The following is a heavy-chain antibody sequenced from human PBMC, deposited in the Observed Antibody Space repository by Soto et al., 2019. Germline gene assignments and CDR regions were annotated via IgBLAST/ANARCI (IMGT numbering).Heavy chain of an antibody. V-gene: IGHV1-69*15. CDR1: GGSFRREA. Sequence: QVQLVQSGAEVKKPGSSVKVSCKASGGSFRREAINWVRQAPGQGPEWMGNILPFFGTADYAQKFQGRVTVTAEVSMTTVYMELSSLSVEDTVVYSCARGHEFGGNSAAFDDGGQGTMVIVSS. D-gene: IGHD2-15*01. J-gene: IGHJ3*01. CDR3: ARGHEFGGNSAAFDD. CDR2: ILPFFGTA.